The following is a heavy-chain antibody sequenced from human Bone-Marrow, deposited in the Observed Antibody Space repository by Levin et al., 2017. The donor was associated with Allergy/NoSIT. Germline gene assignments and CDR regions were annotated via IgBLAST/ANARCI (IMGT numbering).Heavy chain of an antibody. V-gene: IGHV5-51*01. D-gene: IGHD4-17*01. J-gene: IGHJ4*02. CDR3: ARLRTSTGHVDF. Sequence: ASVKVSCKGSGYSFGGFWTGWVRQMAGEGLEWLGVIYPIDSDTRYNSSFEGHVIISADKSITTSYLQWSSLKVSDSAMYYCARLRTSTGHVDFWGQGTLVTVSS. CDR2: IYPIDSDT. CDR1: GYSFGGFW.